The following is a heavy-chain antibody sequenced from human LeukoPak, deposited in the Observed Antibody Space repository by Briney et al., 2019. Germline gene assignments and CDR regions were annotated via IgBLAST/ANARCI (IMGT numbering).Heavy chain of an antibody. V-gene: IGHV3-7*01. CDR2: IKQDGSEK. J-gene: IGHJ6*03. Sequence: PGGSLRLSCAASGFTFSSYWMTWVRQAPGKGLEWVANIKQDGSEKYYVDSVKGRFTISRDNAKNSLYLQMNSLRAEDTAVYYCARGSSGWYYYYYMDVWGKGTTVTVSS. D-gene: IGHD6-19*01. CDR1: GFTFSSYW. CDR3: ARGSSGWYYYYYMDV.